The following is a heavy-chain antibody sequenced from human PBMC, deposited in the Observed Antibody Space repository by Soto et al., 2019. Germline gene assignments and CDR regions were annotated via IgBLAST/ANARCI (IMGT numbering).Heavy chain of an antibody. CDR2: INHSGST. CDR1: GGSFSGYY. J-gene: IGHJ6*03. D-gene: IGHD4-4*01. V-gene: IGHV4-34*01. CDR3: FSSNSYYYMDV. Sequence: PSETLSLTCAVYGGSFSGYYWSWIRQPPGKGLEWIGEINHSGSTNYNPSLKSRVTISVDTSKNQFSLKLSSVTAADTAVYYCFSSNSYYYMDVWGKGTTVTVSS.